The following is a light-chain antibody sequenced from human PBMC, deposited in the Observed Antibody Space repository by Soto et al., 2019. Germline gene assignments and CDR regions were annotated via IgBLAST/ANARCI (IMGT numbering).Light chain of an antibody. CDR1: ADISNY. CDR2: DAS. CDR3: QQYANLPLS. J-gene: IGKJ3*01. Sequence: DIQMTQSPSSLSASVGDRVTITCQASADISNYLNWYQQKPGKAPKVLIYDASHLESGVPSRFSGGGSGTEFTFTISSLQAEDIATYYCQQYANLPLSVGPGTKVDIK. V-gene: IGKV1-33*01.